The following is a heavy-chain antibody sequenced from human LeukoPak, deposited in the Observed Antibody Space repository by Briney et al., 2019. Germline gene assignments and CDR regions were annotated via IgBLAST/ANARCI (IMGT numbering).Heavy chain of an antibody. D-gene: IGHD3/OR15-3a*01. CDR2: ISWDGGST. CDR3: ARTGLGMYSFDS. CDR1: GFTFDEYA. Sequence: GGSLRLSCAASGFTFDEYAMHWVRQAPGKGLEWVSFISWDGGSTYYGDSVKGRFTISRDKAKNSLYLQMNSLRAEDTAVYYCARTGLGMYSFDSWGQGTLVTVSS. V-gene: IGHV3-43D*03. J-gene: IGHJ4*02.